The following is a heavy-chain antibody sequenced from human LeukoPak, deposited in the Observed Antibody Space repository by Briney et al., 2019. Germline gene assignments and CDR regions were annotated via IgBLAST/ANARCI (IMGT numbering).Heavy chain of an antibody. Sequence: GGSLRLSCAASGFTFSDYYMSWIRQAPGKGLEWVSYISSSGSTIYYADSVKGRFTISRDNAKNSLYLQMNSLRAEDTAVYYCARESLGYCSSTSCPLGYYYMDVWGKGTTVTVSS. J-gene: IGHJ6*03. V-gene: IGHV3-11*04. CDR3: ARESLGYCSSTSCPLGYYYMDV. D-gene: IGHD2-2*01. CDR2: ISSSGSTI. CDR1: GFTFSDYY.